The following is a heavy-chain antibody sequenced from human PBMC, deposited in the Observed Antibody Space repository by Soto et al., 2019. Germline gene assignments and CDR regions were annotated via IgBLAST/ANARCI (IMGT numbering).Heavy chain of an antibody. CDR2: ISSSSSYI. CDR3: AREQWLVSYGMDV. D-gene: IGHD6-19*01. CDR1: GFTFSSYS. J-gene: IGHJ6*02. Sequence: LRLSCAASGFTFSSYSMNWVRQAPGKGLEWVSSISSSSSYIYYADSVKGRFTISRDNAKNSLYLQMNSLRAEDTAVYYCAREQWLVSYGMDVWGQGTTVTVSS. V-gene: IGHV3-21*01.